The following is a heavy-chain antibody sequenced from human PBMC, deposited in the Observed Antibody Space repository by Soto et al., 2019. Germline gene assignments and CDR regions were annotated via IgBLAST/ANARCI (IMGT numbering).Heavy chain of an antibody. D-gene: IGHD6-13*01. V-gene: IGHV3-33*01. J-gene: IGHJ4*02. CDR2: IWYDGSNK. CDR3: ARDKSIAAAGTGFSDY. CDR1: GFTFSSYG. Sequence: PGGSLRLSCAASGFTFSSYGMHWVRQAPGKGLEWVAVIWYDGSNKYYADSVKGRFTISRDNSKNTLYLQMNSLRAEDTAVYYCARDKSIAAAGTGFSDYWGQGTLVTVSS.